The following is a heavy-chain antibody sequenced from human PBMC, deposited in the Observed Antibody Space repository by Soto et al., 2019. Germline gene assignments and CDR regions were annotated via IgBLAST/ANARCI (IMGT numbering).Heavy chain of an antibody. Sequence: QVQLVESGGGVVQPGRSLRLSGAASGFTFSSYGMHWVRQAPGKGLEWVALISYDGSDKYYADSVKGRFTISRDNSKNTLYLRMNSLRVEDTAVYYCGAGQYFSDYWGQGTLVTVSS. J-gene: IGHJ4*02. CDR1: GFTFSSYG. V-gene: IGHV3-30*03. CDR2: ISYDGSDK. D-gene: IGHD6-13*01. CDR3: GAGQYFSDY.